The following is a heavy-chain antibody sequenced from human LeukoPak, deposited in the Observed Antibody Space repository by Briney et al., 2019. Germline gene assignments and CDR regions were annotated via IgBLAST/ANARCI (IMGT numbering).Heavy chain of an antibody. CDR1: GGTFSSYA. Sequence: ASVKVSCKASGGTFSSYAISWVRQAPGQGLEWMGRIIPILGIANYAQKFQGRVTITADKSTSTAYMELSSLRSEDTAVYYCARGSNYCSGGSCYGYYFDYWGQGTLVTVSS. CDR2: IIPILGIA. V-gene: IGHV1-69*04. J-gene: IGHJ4*02. CDR3: ARGSNYCSGGSCYGYYFDY. D-gene: IGHD2-15*01.